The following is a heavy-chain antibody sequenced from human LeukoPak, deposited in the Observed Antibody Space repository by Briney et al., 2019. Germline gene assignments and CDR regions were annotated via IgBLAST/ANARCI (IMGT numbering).Heavy chain of an antibody. CDR1: GFTFSSYI. CDR2: ISDSGGNT. V-gene: IGHV3-23*01. Sequence: GGSLRLSCSVSGFTFSSYIMSWVRQAPGKGLEWVSAISDSGGNTYYADSVKGRFTVSRDNSKNTLYLQMNSLRAEDTAIYYCAKEVWFGELLSIDYWGQGTLVTVSS. J-gene: IGHJ4*02. D-gene: IGHD3-10*01. CDR3: AKEVWFGELLSIDY.